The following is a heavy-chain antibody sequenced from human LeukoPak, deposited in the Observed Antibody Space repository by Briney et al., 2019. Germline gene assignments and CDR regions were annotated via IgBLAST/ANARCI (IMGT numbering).Heavy chain of an antibody. V-gene: IGHV3-30*03. D-gene: IGHD6-19*01. CDR1: GFTFSSYG. CDR2: ISYDGSNK. Sequence: GRSLRLSCAASGFTFSSYGMHCVPEAPDGGGEGVAVISYDGSNKYYAVSVKCRFTISRDNAKNTLYLQMNSLSGEDTAVYYCATLPAVADSYYFDYWGQGTLVTVSS. J-gene: IGHJ4*02. CDR3: ATLPAVADSYYFDY.